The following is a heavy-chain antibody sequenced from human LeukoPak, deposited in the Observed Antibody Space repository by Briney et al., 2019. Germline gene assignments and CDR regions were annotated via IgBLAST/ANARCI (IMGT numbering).Heavy chain of an antibody. V-gene: IGHV1-69*04. CDR2: IIPILGIA. CDR3: ARVGIAAAGQGAFDI. J-gene: IGHJ3*02. CDR1: GGTFSSYA. D-gene: IGHD6-13*01. Sequence: ASVKVSCKASGGTFSSYAISWVRQAPGQGLEWMGRIIPILGIANYAQKFQGRVTITADKSTSTAYMELSSLRSEDTAVYYCARVGIAAAGQGAFDIWGQGTMVTVSS.